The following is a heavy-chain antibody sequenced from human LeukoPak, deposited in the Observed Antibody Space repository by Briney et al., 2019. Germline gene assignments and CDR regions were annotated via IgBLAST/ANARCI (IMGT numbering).Heavy chain of an antibody. V-gene: IGHV5-51*01. J-gene: IGHJ5*02. D-gene: IGHD4-17*01. CDR3: ARRRYGDYSEDWFDP. CDR1: GYSFTSYW. CDR2: IYPGDSDT. Sequence: GESLNISCKGSGYSFTSYWIGWVRQMPGKGLEGMGIIYPGDSDTRYSPSCQGQVTISADKSISTAYLQWSSLKASDTAMYHCARRRYGDYSEDWFDPWGQGTLVTVSS.